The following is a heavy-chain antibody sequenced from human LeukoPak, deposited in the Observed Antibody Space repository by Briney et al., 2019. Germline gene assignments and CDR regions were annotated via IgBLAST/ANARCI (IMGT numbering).Heavy chain of an antibody. CDR3: ATYSGAHHKTFDD. V-gene: IGHV3-7*03. CDR2: IKQDESEK. CDR1: GLYVGRYW. J-gene: IGHJ4*02. Sequence: PGGSLRLSCAASGLYVGRYWMSWVRQAPGEGLEWVANIKQDESEKAENSLYLQMNSLRPEDTALYYCATYSGAHHKTFDDWGQGTLVTVSS. D-gene: IGHD1-26*01.